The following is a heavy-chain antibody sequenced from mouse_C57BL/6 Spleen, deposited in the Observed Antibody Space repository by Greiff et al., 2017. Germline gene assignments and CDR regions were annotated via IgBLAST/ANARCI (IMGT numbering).Heavy chain of an antibody. CDR1: GFTFSSYG. D-gene: IGHD2-5*01. CDR2: ISSGGSYT. V-gene: IGHV5-6*02. CDR3: ARHYSNYVFAY. J-gene: IGHJ3*01. Sequence: DVKLVESGGDLVKPGGSLKLSCAASGFTFSSYGMSWVRQTPDKRLEWVATISSGGSYTYYPDSVKGRFTISRDNAKNTLYLQMSSLKSEDTAMYYCARHYSNYVFAYWGQGTLVTVSA.